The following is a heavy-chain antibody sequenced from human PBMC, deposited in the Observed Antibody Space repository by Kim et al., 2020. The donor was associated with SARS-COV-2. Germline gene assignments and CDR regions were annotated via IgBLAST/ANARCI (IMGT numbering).Heavy chain of an antibody. D-gene: IGHD6-13*01. CDR1: GFTFSSYG. V-gene: IGHV3-33*05. J-gene: IGHJ2*01. CDR2: ISYDGSNK. CDR3: ARAGIAAASGYFDL. Sequence: GGSLRLSCAASGFTFSSYGMHWVRQAPGKGLEWVAVISYDGSNKYYADSVKGRFTISRDNSKNTLYLQMNSLRAEDTAVYYCARAGIAAASGYFDLWGRGTLVTVSS.